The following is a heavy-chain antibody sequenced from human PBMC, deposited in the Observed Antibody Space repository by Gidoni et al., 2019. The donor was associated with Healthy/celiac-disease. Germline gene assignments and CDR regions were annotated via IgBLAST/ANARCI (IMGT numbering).Heavy chain of an antibody. J-gene: IGHJ3*02. CDR1: GFTFSSYA. CDR3: AVKRGDWNYVDAFDI. V-gene: IGHV3-23*01. D-gene: IGHD1-7*01. Sequence: EVQLLESGGGLVQPGGSLRLSCAASGFTFSSYAMSWVRQAPGQGLEWVSAISGSGGSTYYADSVKGRFTISRDNSKNTLYLQMNSLRAEDTAVYYCAVKRGDWNYVDAFDIWGQGTMVTVSS. CDR2: ISGSGGST.